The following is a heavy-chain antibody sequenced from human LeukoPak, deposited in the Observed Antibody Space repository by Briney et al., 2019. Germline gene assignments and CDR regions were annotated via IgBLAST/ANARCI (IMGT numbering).Heavy chain of an antibody. V-gene: IGHV3-30*03. J-gene: IGHJ6*02. Sequence: PGGSLRLSCSASGFTFRTYGMHWVRQAPGKGLEWVAVISYDGSDKNHADSVKGRFTISRDNSKNTLYLQMNSLRAEDTALYYCARGGYSGSYYGMDVWGQGTTVTVSS. D-gene: IGHD1-26*01. CDR2: ISYDGSDK. CDR3: ARGGYSGSYYGMDV. CDR1: GFTFRTYG.